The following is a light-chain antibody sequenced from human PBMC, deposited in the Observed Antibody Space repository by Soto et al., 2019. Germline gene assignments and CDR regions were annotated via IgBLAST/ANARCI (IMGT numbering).Light chain of an antibody. Sequence: EIVMTQSPATLSVSPGERATLSCRASQSVSSNLAWYQQKPGQAPRLLIFGASTRATGIPARFSGVGSGTDFTLTISRLEPEDFAVYYCQQYGSSPWTFGQGTTGDIK. V-gene: IGKV3-15*01. CDR1: QSVSSN. J-gene: IGKJ1*01. CDR3: QQYGSSPWT. CDR2: GAS.